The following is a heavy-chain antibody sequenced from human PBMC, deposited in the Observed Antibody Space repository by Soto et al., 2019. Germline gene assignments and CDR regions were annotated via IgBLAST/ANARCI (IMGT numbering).Heavy chain of an antibody. D-gene: IGHD3-9*01. CDR1: GFTFGDYA. CDR2: IRSKAYGGTT. J-gene: IGHJ5*02. CDR3: TRDGPPHILTGYYNP. V-gene: IGHV3-49*01. Sequence: GGSLRLSCTASGFTFGDYAMSWFRQAPGKGLEWVGFIRSKAYGGTTEYTASVKGRFTISRDDSKSIAYLQMNSLKTEDTAVYYCTRDGPPHILTGYYNPWGQGTLVTVSS.